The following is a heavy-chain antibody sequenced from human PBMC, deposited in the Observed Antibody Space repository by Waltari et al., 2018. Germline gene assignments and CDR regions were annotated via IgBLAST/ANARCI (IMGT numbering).Heavy chain of an antibody. CDR3: AREAPGGDY. V-gene: IGHV3-48*04. Sequence: EVQLVESGGGLVQPGGSLRLSCAASGFTFSSYSMNWVRQAPGKGLEWVSYISSSSSTIYYADAGKGRFTISRDNAKNSLYLQMNSLRAEDTAVYYCAREAPGGDYWGQGTLVTVSS. CDR1: GFTFSSYS. CDR2: ISSSSSTI. J-gene: IGHJ4*02.